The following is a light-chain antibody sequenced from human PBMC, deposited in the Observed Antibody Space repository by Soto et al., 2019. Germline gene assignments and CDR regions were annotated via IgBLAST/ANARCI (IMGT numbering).Light chain of an antibody. V-gene: IGKV3-15*01. J-gene: IGKJ3*01. CDR2: GAS. CDR1: QSVGSN. CDR3: QQYAKWPR. Sequence: EIVMTQSPATLSVSPGERATLSCRASQSVGSNLAWYQQKPGQAPRLLIYGASTRANGIPARFSGTGSGTEFTLTISSLQSDDFALYYCQQYAKWPRFGPGTKVDSK.